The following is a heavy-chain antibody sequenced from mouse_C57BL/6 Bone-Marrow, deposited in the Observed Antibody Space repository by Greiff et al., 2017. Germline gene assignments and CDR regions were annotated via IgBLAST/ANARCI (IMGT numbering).Heavy chain of an antibody. V-gene: IGHV1-64*01. CDR2: IHPNSGST. Sequence: QVQLQQPGAELVKPGASVKLSCKASGYTFTSYWMHWVKQRPGQGLEWIGMIHPNSGSTNYNEKFKGKATLTVDKSSSTAYMQLSSLTSEDSAVYDCASDYYYDGRHDAMDYWGQGTSVTVSS. CDR1: GYTFTSYW. J-gene: IGHJ4*01. CDR3: ASDYYYDGRHDAMDY. D-gene: IGHD1-1*01.